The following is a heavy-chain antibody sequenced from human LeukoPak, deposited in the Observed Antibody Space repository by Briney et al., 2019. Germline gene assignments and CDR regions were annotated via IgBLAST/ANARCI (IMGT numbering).Heavy chain of an antibody. J-gene: IGHJ4*02. CDR2: IYHSGTT. CDR3: ARKENVYYYFDY. CDR1: GYSITSSSW. D-gene: IGHD3-10*01. Sequence: SETLSLTCAVSGYSITSSSWWGWIRQPPGKGLEWIGYIYHSGTTYYNPSLQSRVAMSVDTSKNQFSLKLSSVTAVDTAVYYCARKENVYYYFDYWGQGTLVTVSS. V-gene: IGHV4-28*01.